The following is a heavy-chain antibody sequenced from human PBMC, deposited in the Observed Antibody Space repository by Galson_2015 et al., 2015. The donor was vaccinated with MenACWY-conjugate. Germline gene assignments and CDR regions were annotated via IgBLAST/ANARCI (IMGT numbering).Heavy chain of an antibody. Sequence: SLRLSCAASGFTFSAYYMSWIRHTPGKGLEWVSYISSNNRDTNYAESMRGRFTISRDNAKNLLYLQMNSLRAEDTAVYYCARGGVTILGVVLYGMDVWGQGTTVAVSS. CDR1: GFTFSAYY. CDR2: ISSNNRDT. V-gene: IGHV3-11*06. CDR3: ARGGVTILGVVLYGMDV. D-gene: IGHD3-3*01. J-gene: IGHJ6*02.